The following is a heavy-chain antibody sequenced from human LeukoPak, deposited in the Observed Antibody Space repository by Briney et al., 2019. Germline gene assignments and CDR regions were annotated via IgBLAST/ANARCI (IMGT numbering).Heavy chain of an antibody. CDR1: GGTFSSYA. Sequence: SVKVSCKASGGTFSSYAISWVRQAPGQGLEWMGRIIPILGIANYAQKFQGRVTITADKSTSTAYMELSSLRSEDTAVYYCAREPFHDSSGYYYNWGQGTPVTVSS. CDR3: AREPFHDSSGYYYN. CDR2: IIPILGIA. D-gene: IGHD3-22*01. V-gene: IGHV1-69*04. J-gene: IGHJ4*02.